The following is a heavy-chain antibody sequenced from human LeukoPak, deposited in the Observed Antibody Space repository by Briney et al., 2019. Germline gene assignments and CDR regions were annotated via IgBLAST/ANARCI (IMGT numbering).Heavy chain of an antibody. V-gene: IGHV3-7*01. Sequence: PGGSLRLSCASSGFTFSSYWMSWVRQAPGKGLEWVANIKQDGSEKYYVDSVKGRFTISRDNAKNSLHLQMNSLRAEDTAVYYCARDNYGDYVYKYWYFDLWGRGTLVTVSS. CDR2: IKQDGSEK. D-gene: IGHD4-17*01. CDR1: GFTFSSYW. CDR3: ARDNYGDYVYKYWYFDL. J-gene: IGHJ2*01.